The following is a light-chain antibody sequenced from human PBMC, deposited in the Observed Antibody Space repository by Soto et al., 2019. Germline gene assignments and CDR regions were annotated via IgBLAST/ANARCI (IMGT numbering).Light chain of an antibody. J-gene: IGKJ2*01. CDR3: RQGTHWPYT. V-gene: IGKV2-30*01. CDR1: QSLVYSDGNTY. Sequence: DVVMTQSPLSLPVTLGQPASISFRSSQSLVYSDGNTYLNWCQQRPGQSPRRLIYKVSNRDAGVPDRFSGRGSGTDYTLAISRGEAEDVGVYYCRQGTHWPYTFGQGTKLEIK. CDR2: KVS.